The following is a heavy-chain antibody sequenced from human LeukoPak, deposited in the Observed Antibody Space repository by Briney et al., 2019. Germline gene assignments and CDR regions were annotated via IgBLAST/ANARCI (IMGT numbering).Heavy chain of an antibody. V-gene: IGHV3-21*01. J-gene: IGHJ4*02. Sequence: KPGRSLRLSCAASGFTFSSYSMKWVRQAPGKGLEWVSSISSSSSYIYYADSVKGRFTISRDNAKNSLYLQMNSLRGEDTAVYYCARVYGSGSYPWNANFDYWGQGTLVTVSS. CDR3: ARVYGSGSYPWNANFDY. D-gene: IGHD3-10*01. CDR2: ISSSSSYI. CDR1: GFTFSSYS.